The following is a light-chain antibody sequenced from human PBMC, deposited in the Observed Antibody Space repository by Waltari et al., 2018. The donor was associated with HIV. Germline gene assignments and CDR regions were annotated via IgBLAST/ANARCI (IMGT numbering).Light chain of an antibody. J-gene: IGLJ2*01. Sequence: QSALTQPASVSGSPGQSITISCTGTSSDVGGYNYVSWYQQYPGKAPKLMIYDVSYRPSGVSNRFSGSKSGNTASLTISGLQAEDEADYYCSSYTSSSTLYVVFGGGTKLTVL. V-gene: IGLV2-14*01. CDR1: SSDVGGYNY. CDR3: SSYTSSSTLYVV. CDR2: DVS.